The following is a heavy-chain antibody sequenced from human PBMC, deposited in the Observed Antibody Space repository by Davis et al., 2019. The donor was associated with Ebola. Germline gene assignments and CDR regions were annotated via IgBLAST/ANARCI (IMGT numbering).Heavy chain of an antibody. Sequence: SETLSLTCAVSGGSISSGGYSWSWIRQPPGKGLEWIGYIYYSGSTNYNPSLKSRVTISVDTSKNQFSLKLSSVTAADTAVYYCARDRGPLGFDPWGQGTLVTVSS. CDR3: ARDRGPLGFDP. CDR1: GGSISSGGYS. D-gene: IGHD3-10*01. V-gene: IGHV4-61*08. CDR2: IYYSGST. J-gene: IGHJ5*02.